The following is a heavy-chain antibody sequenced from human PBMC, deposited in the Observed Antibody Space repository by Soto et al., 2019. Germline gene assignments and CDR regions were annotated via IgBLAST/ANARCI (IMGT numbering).Heavy chain of an antibody. V-gene: IGHV3-9*01. J-gene: IGHJ4*02. CDR3: ASAHCGGDCSLGSAPFDN. Sequence: EVQLVESGGGLVRPGRSLRLSCAASGLNFDDYAMHWVRQAPGKGLEWVSGISWNSGAIAYADSVKGRFTISRDNAKNSLYLQLNSLRTEDTALYYCASAHCGGDCSLGSAPFDNWGQGTLVTVSS. CDR2: ISWNSGAI. CDR1: GLNFDDYA. D-gene: IGHD2-21*02.